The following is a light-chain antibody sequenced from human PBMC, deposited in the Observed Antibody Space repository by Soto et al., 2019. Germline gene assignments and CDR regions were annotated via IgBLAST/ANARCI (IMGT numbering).Light chain of an antibody. CDR1: QSIKKS. J-gene: IGKJ5*01. CDR3: QQADTFPIT. V-gene: IGKV1-39*01. CDR2: AAS. Sequence: DVQMTQSPSSLSASVGDRVTITCRASQSIKKSLNWYQQKPGKAPQLLIYAASTLQSGVPSRFSGSGSGTDFTLTISCLQPEDSAIYYCQQADTFPITFGQGTRLEIK.